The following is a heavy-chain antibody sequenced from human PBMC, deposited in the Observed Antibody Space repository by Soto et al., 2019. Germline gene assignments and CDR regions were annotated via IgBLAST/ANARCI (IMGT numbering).Heavy chain of an antibody. J-gene: IGHJ6*03. CDR2: MNPNSGNT. Sequence: QVQLVQSGAEVKKPGASVKVSCKASGYTFTSYDINWVRQATVQGLEWMGWMNPNSGNTGYAQKFQGRVTMTRNTSIRTAYMERSSLRSEDTAVYDCAREASSSSTYYYDHNCRDVGGKGTTVTGSS. D-gene: IGHD6-6*01. CDR3: AREASSSSTYYYDHNCRDV. CDR1: GYTFTSYD. V-gene: IGHV1-8*01.